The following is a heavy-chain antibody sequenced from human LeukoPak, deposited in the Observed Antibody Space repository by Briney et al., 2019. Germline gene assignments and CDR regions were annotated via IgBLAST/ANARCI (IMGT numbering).Heavy chain of an antibody. Sequence: PGGSLRLSCAASGFTFSSYAMHWVRQAPGKGLEWVSSISTSGSTIYYADSVKGRFTISRDNARNSLYLQVDSLRAEDTAVFYCARDGPGYSFDYWGQGTLVTVSS. V-gene: IGHV3-48*03. CDR3: ARDGPGYSFDY. CDR2: ISTSGSTI. CDR1: GFTFSSYA. J-gene: IGHJ4*02. D-gene: IGHD5-18*01.